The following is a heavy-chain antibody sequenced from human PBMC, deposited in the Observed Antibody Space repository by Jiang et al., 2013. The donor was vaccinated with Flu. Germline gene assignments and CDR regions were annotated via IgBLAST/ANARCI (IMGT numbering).Heavy chain of an antibody. D-gene: IGHD7-27*01. CDR2: IYSDGST. J-gene: IGHJ4*02. Sequence: VQLVESGGGLIQPGGSLRLSCAASGFTVSGNYMSWVRQAPGKGLEWVSVIYSDGSTYYGDSVEGRFTISRDNSKNTLYLQMNSLRADDTAVYYCARALTWGKYGSNLYYFDYWGQGILVTVSS. V-gene: IGHV3-53*01. CDR3: ARALTWGKYGSNLYYFDY. CDR1: GFTVSGNY.